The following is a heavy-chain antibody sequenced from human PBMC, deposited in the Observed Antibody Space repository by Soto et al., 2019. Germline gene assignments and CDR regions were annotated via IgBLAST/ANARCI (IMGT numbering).Heavy chain of an antibody. V-gene: IGHV2-26*01. CDR1: GFSLSNARMG. CDR3: ARRSYDSSGYYYGLEDY. D-gene: IGHD3-22*01. Sequence: ESGPTLVNPTETLTLACTVSGFSLSNARMGVSWIRQPPGKALEWLAHIFSNDEKSYSTSLKSRLTISKDTSKSQVVLTMTNMNPVDTATYYCARRSYDSSGYYYGLEDYWGQGTLVTVSS. J-gene: IGHJ4*02. CDR2: IFSNDEK.